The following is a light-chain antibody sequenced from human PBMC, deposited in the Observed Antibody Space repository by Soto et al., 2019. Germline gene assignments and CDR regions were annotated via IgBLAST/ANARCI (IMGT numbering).Light chain of an antibody. CDR1: TSDFNYYNS. J-gene: IGLJ1*01. V-gene: IGLV2-14*03. CDR2: NVS. Sequence: QSALTQPASVSGSPGQSITISCTGTTSDFNYYNSVSWYQHHPGQAPKLMIYNVSNRPSGVSNRFSGSKSGNTASLTISGLQAEDEADYYCSSYTTSNTRQIVFGTGTKVTVL. CDR3: SSYTTSNTRQIV.